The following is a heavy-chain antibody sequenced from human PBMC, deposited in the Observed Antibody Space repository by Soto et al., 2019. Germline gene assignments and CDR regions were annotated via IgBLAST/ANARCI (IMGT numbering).Heavy chain of an antibody. CDR3: AREIYDDYDSSGFDH. CDR1: AFTFKNHW. Sequence: EVQLVKSGGGLVQPGGSQRLSCAASAFTFKNHWMHWVRQVQGKGPVWVSRINGDGSFTSYADAVKGRFTISRDNAKNTLSLQMNSLRAEDTTVYYCAREIYDDYDSSGFDHWGQGTLVTVSS. V-gene: IGHV3-74*01. CDR2: INGDGSFT. D-gene: IGHD3-22*01. J-gene: IGHJ4*02.